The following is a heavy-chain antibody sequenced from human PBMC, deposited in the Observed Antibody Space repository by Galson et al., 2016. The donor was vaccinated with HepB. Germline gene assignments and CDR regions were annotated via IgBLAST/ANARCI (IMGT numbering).Heavy chain of an antibody. V-gene: IGHV1-18*01. J-gene: IGHJ5*02. Sequence: SVKVSCKASGYTFTGYAISWVRQAPGRGLEWMGWISAYDGGTDFAQQFQGSVTMTTDSLTTPAYLELRSLRSDDTAVYYCARVDLYYHDGTYPRSWFDPWGQGTLVTVSS. CDR3: ARVDLYYHDGTYPRSWFDP. CDR1: GYTFTGYA. CDR2: ISAYDGGT. D-gene: IGHD3-22*01.